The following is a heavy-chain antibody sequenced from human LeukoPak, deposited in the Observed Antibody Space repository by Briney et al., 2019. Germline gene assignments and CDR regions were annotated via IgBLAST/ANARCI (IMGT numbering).Heavy chain of an antibody. CDR1: GYTFTGYY. Sequence: GASVTVSCKASGYTFTGYYMHWVRQAPGQGLEWMGWINPNSGGTNYAQKFQDRVTMTRDTSISTAYMELSRLRSDDTAVYYCARDGRAYYYGSGSYYTFDYWGQGTLVTVSS. V-gene: IGHV1-2*02. CDR2: INPNSGGT. J-gene: IGHJ4*02. D-gene: IGHD3-10*01. CDR3: ARDGRAYYYGSGSYYTFDY.